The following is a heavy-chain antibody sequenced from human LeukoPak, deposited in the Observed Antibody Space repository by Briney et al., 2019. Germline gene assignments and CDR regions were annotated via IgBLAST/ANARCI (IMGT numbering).Heavy chain of an antibody. V-gene: IGHV3-33*01. CDR2: IWYDGRNK. CDR3: SANFDI. Sequence: GGSLRLSCAASGFTFSNYGMHWVRQAPDKGLEWVAVIWYDGRNKYYADSVKGRFTISRDNSKSKVYLHMNSLKAEDTAMYFCSANFDIWGQGILVTVSS. D-gene: IGHD6-25*01. J-gene: IGHJ4*02. CDR1: GFTFSNYG.